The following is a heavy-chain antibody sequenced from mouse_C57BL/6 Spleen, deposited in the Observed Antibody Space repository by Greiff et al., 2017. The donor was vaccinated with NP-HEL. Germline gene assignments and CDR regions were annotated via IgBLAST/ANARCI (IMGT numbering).Heavy chain of an antibody. V-gene: IGHV1-47*01. D-gene: IGHD3-2*02. CDR1: GYTFTTYP. CDR2: FHPYNDDT. Sequence: QVQLQQPGAELVKPGASVKMSCKASGYTFTTYPIEWMKQNHGKSLEWIGNFHPYNDDTKYNEKFKGKATLTVEKSSSTVYLELSRLTSNDSAVYYCARRSLDSSGGAWFAYWGQGTLVTVSA. CDR3: ARRSLDSSGGAWFAY. J-gene: IGHJ3*01.